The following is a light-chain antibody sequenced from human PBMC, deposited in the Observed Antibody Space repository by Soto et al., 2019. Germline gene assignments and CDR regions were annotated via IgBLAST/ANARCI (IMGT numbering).Light chain of an antibody. Sequence: IPMTQSPTSLSASVGDRVTITCRASQDIRNFVAWYQQKPGKAPKLLIYAASTLQSGVPSRFSGSGSGTDFTITINSLQPEDVATYSCQKYSSVPVFGPGTKVEIK. CDR1: QDIRNF. V-gene: IGKV1-27*01. CDR3: QKYSSVPV. CDR2: AAS. J-gene: IGKJ3*01.